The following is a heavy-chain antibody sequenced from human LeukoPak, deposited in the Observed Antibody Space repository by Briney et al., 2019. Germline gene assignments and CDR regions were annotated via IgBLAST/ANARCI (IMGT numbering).Heavy chain of an antibody. CDR2: IYSGGST. CDR3: AKGPNYETSGLFDY. CDR1: GFTVSSNY. V-gene: IGHV3-53*01. Sequence: GGSLRLSCAASGFTVSSNYMSWVRQAPGKGLEWVSVIYSGGSTYYAASVKGRFTISRDNSKNTLYVQMNSLRAEDTAVYYCAKGPNYETSGLFDYWGQGTLVTVSS. D-gene: IGHD3-16*01. J-gene: IGHJ4*02.